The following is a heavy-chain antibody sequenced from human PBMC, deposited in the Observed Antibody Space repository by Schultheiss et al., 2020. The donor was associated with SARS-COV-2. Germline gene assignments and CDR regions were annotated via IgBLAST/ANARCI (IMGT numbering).Heavy chain of an antibody. J-gene: IGHJ4*02. CDR1: GFTFSSYG. V-gene: IGHV3-13*05. CDR3: AKDDGPFDY. Sequence: GESLKISCAASGFTFSSYGMHWVRQAPGKGLEWVSAIGTAGDPYYPGSVKGRFTISRDNAKNSLYLQMNSLRAEDTAVYYCAKDDGPFDYWGQGTLVTVSS. CDR2: IGTAGDP. D-gene: IGHD4-17*01.